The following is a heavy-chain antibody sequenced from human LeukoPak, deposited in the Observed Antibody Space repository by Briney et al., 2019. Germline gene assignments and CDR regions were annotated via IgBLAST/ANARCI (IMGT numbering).Heavy chain of an antibody. CDR3: ARVIMIWGVHDAFDI. CDR1: GFTFDDYG. D-gene: IGHD3-10*01. CDR2: INWNGGST. V-gene: IGHV3-20*04. Sequence: PGGSLRLSCAASGFTFDDYGMNWVRQGPGKGLEWVSGINWNGGSTGYADSVKGRFTISRDNAKNSLYLQMNSLRAEDTALYYCARVIMIWGVHDAFDIWGQGTMVTVSS. J-gene: IGHJ3*02.